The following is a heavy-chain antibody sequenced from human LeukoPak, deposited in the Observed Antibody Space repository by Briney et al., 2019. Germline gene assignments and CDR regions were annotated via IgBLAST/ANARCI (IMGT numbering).Heavy chain of an antibody. CDR1: GFTFSSDE. CDR3: ARGWFDY. V-gene: IGHV3-48*03. CDR2: MSSSGSTI. J-gene: IGHJ5*01. Sequence: GVSLRLSCAASGFTFSSDEMNWVRQAPGKGLEWVSYMSSSGSTIYYADSVKGRFTISRDNAKSSLYLQMNSLRAEDTAVYYCARGWFDYWGERTLVPVSS.